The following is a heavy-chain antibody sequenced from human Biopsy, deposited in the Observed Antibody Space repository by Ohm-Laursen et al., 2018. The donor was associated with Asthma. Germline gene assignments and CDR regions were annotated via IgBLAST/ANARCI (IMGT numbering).Heavy chain of an antibody. CDR3: ARDVMEWYLPAFDF. V-gene: IGHV3-30-3*01. CDR1: GFTFSNYA. D-gene: IGHD3-3*01. J-gene: IGHJ4*02. Sequence: SSLRLSCAASGFTFSNYAMSWVRQAPGKGLEWVAVGGSYYDGGLKYYADSVNGRFTVSRDDSKNTLYLQMNSLRPDDTAVYYCARDVMEWYLPAFDFWGQGTLVTVSS. CDR2: GGSYYDGGLK.